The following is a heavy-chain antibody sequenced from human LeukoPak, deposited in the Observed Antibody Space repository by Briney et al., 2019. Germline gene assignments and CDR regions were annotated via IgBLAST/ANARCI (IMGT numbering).Heavy chain of an antibody. CDR3: ARGGDSSTWYGHFDY. Sequence: PSETLSLTCADSGGSTSSRRWWTWVRQPPGKGLNWIGEIHDSGITNYNLSLKSRVSISIDKSKNQFSLSLSSVTAADTAVYYCARGGDSSTWYGHFDYWGQGTRVTVAS. J-gene: IGHJ4*02. CDR1: GGSTSSRRW. D-gene: IGHD6-13*01. V-gene: IGHV4-4*02. CDR2: IHDSGIT.